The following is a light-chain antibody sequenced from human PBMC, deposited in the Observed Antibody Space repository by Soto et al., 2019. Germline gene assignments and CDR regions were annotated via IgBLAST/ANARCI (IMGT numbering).Light chain of an antibody. CDR1: QSVSSN. J-gene: IGKJ1*01. CDR3: QQYNNWPQT. V-gene: IGKV3-15*01. CDR2: GAS. Sequence: EIVLTQSPGTLSLSPGERATVSCRSSQSVSSNFLAWYQQKPGQAPRLLIYGASTRATGIPARFSGSGSGTEFTLTISSLQSEDFAVYYCQQYNNWPQTFGQGTKVDIK.